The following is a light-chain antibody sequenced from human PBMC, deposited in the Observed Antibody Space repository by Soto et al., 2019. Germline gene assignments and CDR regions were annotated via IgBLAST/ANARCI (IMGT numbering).Light chain of an antibody. V-gene: IGKV3-15*01. CDR3: QQHDNWPPWT. Sequence: EIVMTQSPATLSVSPGERATLSCRASQSVSTNLAWYQQKPGQAPRLLIYGASTRATDIPARFCGSGSGTEFTLTTRGRQAEDFAVYYCQQHDNWPPWTFGRGTKVEIK. J-gene: IGKJ1*01. CDR2: GAS. CDR1: QSVSTN.